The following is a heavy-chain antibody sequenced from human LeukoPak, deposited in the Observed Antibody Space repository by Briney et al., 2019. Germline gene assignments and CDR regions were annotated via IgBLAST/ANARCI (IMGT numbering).Heavy chain of an antibody. CDR3: ARGAYCSGGSCDDAFDI. Sequence: GASVKVSCKASGYTFTSYDINWVRQATGQGLEWMGWMNPNSGNTGYAQKFQGRVTMTRNTSISTAYMELSSLRSEDTVVYYCARGAYCSGGSCDDAFDIWGQGTMVTVSS. CDR2: MNPNSGNT. CDR1: GYTFTSYD. J-gene: IGHJ3*02. V-gene: IGHV1-8*01. D-gene: IGHD2-15*01.